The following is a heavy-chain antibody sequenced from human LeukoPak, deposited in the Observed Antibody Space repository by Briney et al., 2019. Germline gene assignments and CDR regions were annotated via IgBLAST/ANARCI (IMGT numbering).Heavy chain of an antibody. V-gene: IGHV3-74*01. Sequence: PGGPLRLSCAASGVTFSSYWMHGVRQAPGKGLVWVLHIKGDGISTTYADSVKGRFTITRDNAKNTLYLQMNSLRVEDTAVYYCARGNWEPADYWGQGILVTVSS. CDR1: GVTFSSYW. D-gene: IGHD1-26*01. CDR3: ARGNWEPADY. CDR2: IKGDGIST. J-gene: IGHJ4*02.